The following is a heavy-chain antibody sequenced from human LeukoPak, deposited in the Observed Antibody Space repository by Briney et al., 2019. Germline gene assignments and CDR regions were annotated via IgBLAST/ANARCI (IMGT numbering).Heavy chain of an antibody. V-gene: IGHV3-20*04. CDR3: AKRRPTVGANYYFDY. D-gene: IGHD1-26*01. CDR1: RFTFDDYG. CDR2: INWNGGST. J-gene: IGHJ4*02. Sequence: PGGSLRLSCAASRFTFDDYGMSWVRQAPGKGLEWVSGINWNGGSTGYADSVKGRFTISRDNAKNSLYLQMNSLRAEDTALYYCAKRRPTVGANYYFDYWGQGTLVTVSS.